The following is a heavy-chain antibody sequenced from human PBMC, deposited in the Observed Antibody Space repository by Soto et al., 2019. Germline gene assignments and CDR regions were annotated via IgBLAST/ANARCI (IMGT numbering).Heavy chain of an antibody. Sequence: QVQLVESGGGVVQPGRSLRLACAASGFTFNNYGMHWVRQAPGKGLEWVAVIWNDGNGYYYANSVKGRFIISRDNSKNTVYLQMSSLRAEDTAVYYCARRQISPPTRGAASARGGMDVWGQGTTVTVSS. CDR1: GFTFNNYG. CDR2: IWNDGNGY. D-gene: IGHD6-13*01. V-gene: IGHV3-33*01. J-gene: IGHJ6*02. CDR3: ARRQISPPTRGAASARGGMDV.